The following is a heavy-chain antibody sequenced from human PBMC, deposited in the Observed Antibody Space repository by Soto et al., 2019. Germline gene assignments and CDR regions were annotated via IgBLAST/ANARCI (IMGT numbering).Heavy chain of an antibody. Sequence: PGGSLRLSCAASGFTFSSYAMNWVRQAPGKGLEWVSVVSGNGDTTFYADSVQGRFTISRDNSKSTLYPQMNSLSAEDTAIYYCAKGPQWSIQDFWGQGTLVTVSS. CDR3: AKGPQWSIQDF. CDR2: VSGNGDTT. V-gene: IGHV3-23*01. D-gene: IGHD5-18*01. CDR1: GFTFSSYA. J-gene: IGHJ4*02.